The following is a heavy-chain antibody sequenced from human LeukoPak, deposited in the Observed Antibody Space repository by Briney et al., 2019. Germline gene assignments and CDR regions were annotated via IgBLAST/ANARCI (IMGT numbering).Heavy chain of an antibody. Sequence: GGSLRLSCAASGFSFRNYWMHWVRQAPGKGLVWVTRMNSDGSATYYADSVQGRFTISRDTAKNTLYLQMNSLRAEDTAMYFCAKGPNYFDSWGQGTLVTVSS. CDR1: GFSFRNYW. CDR3: AKGPNYFDS. J-gene: IGHJ4*02. V-gene: IGHV3-74*01. CDR2: MNSDGSAT.